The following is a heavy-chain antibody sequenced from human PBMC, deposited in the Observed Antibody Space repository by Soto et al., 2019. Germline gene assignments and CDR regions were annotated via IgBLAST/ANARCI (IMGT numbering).Heavy chain of an antibody. J-gene: IGHJ4*02. V-gene: IGHV4-59*01. CDR1: GGSISGYY. CDR3: ARQRAGTGVDY. CDR2: IYNSGNT. Sequence: SETLSLTCTVSGGSISGYYWSWIRQPPGKGLEWIGYIYNSGNTNHNPSLKSRVTMTVDTSKNQVSLKLSSVTAADTAVYYCARQRAGTGVDYWGQGTLVTVSS. D-gene: IGHD6-13*01.